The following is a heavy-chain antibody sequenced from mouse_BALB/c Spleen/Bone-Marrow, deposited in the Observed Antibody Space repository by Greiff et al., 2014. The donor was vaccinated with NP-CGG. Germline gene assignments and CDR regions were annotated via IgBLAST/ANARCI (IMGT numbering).Heavy chain of an antibody. J-gene: IGHJ2*01. CDR3: TRREGGPFDY. Sequence: DVKLVESGPELVKPGASMKISCKASGYSFTGYTMNWVKQSHGKNLEWIGPINPYNGGTTYSQKFKGKATLTVDKSSSTAYMELLSLTSEDSAVYFCTRREGGPFDYWGQGTTLTVSS. V-gene: IGHV1-18*01. CDR2: INPYNGGT. CDR1: GYSFTGYT.